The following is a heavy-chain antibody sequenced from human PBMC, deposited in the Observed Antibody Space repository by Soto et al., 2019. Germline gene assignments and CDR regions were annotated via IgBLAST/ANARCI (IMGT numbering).Heavy chain of an antibody. CDR3: AKDYDYIWGSQHSDAFDI. Sequence: PGGSLRLSCAASGFTFSSYAMSWVRQAPGKGLEWVSAISGSGGSTYYADSVKGRFTISRDNSKNTLYLQMNSLRAEDTAVYYCAKDYDYIWGSQHSDAFDIWGQGTMVT. V-gene: IGHV3-23*01. D-gene: IGHD3-16*01. CDR1: GFTFSSYA. CDR2: ISGSGGST. J-gene: IGHJ3*02.